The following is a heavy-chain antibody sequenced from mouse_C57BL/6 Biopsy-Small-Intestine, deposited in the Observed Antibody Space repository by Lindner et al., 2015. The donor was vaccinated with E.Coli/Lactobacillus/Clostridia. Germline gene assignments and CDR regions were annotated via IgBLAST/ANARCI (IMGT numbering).Heavy chain of an antibody. CDR3: TRWSYHGSSYLDV. CDR1: GYTFTDYN. D-gene: IGHD1-1*01. Sequence: VQLQESGPELVKPGASVKMSCMPSGYTFTDYNMHWVKQSHGKSLEWIGYIDPNNGGSNYNQKFEGKATLTVNKSSSTAYMELRSLTSEDSAVYYCTRWSYHGSSYLDVWGTGTTVTVSS. V-gene: IGHV1-22*01. CDR2: IDPNNGGS. J-gene: IGHJ1*03.